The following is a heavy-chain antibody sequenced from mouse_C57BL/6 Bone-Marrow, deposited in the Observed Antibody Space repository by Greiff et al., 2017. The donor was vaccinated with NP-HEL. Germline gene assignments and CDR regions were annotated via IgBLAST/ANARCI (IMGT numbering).Heavy chain of an antibody. CDR2: IYPSDSET. CDR1: GYTFTSYW. J-gene: IGHJ4*01. D-gene: IGHD2-3*01. V-gene: IGHV1-61*01. CDR3: ASKDGYYYYAMDY. Sequence: QVQLQQPGAELVRPGSSVKLSCKASGYTFTSYWMDWVKQRPGQGLEWIGNIYPSDSETHYNQKFKDKATLTVDKSSSTAYMQLSSLTSEDSAVYYCASKDGYYYYAMDYWGQGTSVTVSS.